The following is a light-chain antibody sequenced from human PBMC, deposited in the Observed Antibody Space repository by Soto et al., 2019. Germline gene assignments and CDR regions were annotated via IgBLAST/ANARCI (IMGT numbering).Light chain of an antibody. CDR2: RNN. CDR1: SSNNGSNY. CDR3: AAWDDSLSGVV. V-gene: IGLV1-47*01. J-gene: IGLJ2*01. Sequence: QSVLTQPPSASGTPGQRVTISCSGSSSNNGSNYVFWYQHLPGTAPKLLMYRNNQWPSGVPDRFSGSKSATSASLVISGLRSEDETDYYCAAWDDSLSGVVFGGGTQLTVL.